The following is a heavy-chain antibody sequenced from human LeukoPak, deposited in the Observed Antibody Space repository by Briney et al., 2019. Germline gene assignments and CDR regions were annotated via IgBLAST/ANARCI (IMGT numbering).Heavy chain of an antibody. CDR2: ISAYNGNT. V-gene: IGHV1-18*01. D-gene: IGHD2-15*01. CDR3: ARDSPELYCSGGSCYGSAPWDY. J-gene: IGHJ4*02. CDR1: GYTFTSYG. Sequence: ASVKVSCKASGYTFTSYGISWVRQAPGQGLEWMGWISAYNGNTNYAQKLQGRVTMTTDTSTSTAYMELRSLRSDDTAVYYCARDSPELYCSGGSCYGSAPWDYWGQGTLVTVSS.